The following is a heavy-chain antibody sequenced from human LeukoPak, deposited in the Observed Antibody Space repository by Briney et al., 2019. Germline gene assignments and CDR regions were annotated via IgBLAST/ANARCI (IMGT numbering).Heavy chain of an antibody. CDR3: ARAPPRPNYYDSSGYQYYFDY. D-gene: IGHD3-22*01. CDR1: GGSISSYY. Sequence: PSETLSLTCTVSGGSISSYYWSWIRQPPGKGLEWIGYIYYSGSTNYNPSLKSRVTISVDTSKNQFSLKLSSVTAADTAVYYCARAPPRPNYYDSSGYQYYFDYWGQGTLVTVSS. CDR2: IYYSGST. V-gene: IGHV4-59*01. J-gene: IGHJ4*02.